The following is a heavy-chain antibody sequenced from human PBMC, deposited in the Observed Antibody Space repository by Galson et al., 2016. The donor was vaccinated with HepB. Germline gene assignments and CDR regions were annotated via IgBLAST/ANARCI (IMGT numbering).Heavy chain of an antibody. V-gene: IGHV3-30-3*01. CDR2: ISYDGSTQ. CDR3: HYLAVVAADCRYFDH. J-gene: IGHJ4*02. Sequence: SLRLSCAASGFTFSTYAMHWVRQAPGKGLEWVAVISYDGSTQYYADSVKGRFTISRDNSKNTLYLQLNSLRVEDTAVYYCHYLAVVAADCRYFDHWGQGTLVTVSS. D-gene: IGHD2-2*01. CDR1: GFTFSTYA.